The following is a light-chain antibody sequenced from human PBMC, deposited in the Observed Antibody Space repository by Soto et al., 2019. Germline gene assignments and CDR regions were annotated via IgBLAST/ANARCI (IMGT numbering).Light chain of an antibody. CDR2: GAS. Sequence: EIVLTQSPGTLSLSPGERAILSCRVSQSVSSSYLAWYQQKPGQAPRLLIYGASSRATGIPDRFSGSGSGTDFTLTISRLEPEDFAVYYCQQYGSSPPYTFGQGTKLEIK. V-gene: IGKV3-20*01. CDR1: QSVSSSY. J-gene: IGKJ2*01. CDR3: QQYGSSPPYT.